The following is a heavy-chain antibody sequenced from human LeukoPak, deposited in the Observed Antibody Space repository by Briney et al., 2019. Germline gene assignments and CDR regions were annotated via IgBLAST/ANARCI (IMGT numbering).Heavy chain of an antibody. V-gene: IGHV4-34*01. CDR3: ARVLPIAAAYFDY. J-gene: IGHJ4*02. CDR2: INHSGST. Sequence: PSETLSLTCAVYGGSFSGYYWSWIRQSPGKGLEWIGEINHSGSTNYNPSLKSRVTISVDTSKNQFSLKLSSVTAADTAVYYCARVLPIAAAYFDYWGQGTLVTVSS. CDR1: GGSFSGYY. D-gene: IGHD6-13*01.